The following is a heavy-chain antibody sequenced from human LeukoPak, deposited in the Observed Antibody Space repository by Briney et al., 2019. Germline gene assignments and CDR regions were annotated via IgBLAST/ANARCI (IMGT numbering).Heavy chain of an antibody. CDR1: GFTFDDYA. D-gene: IGHD1-26*01. J-gene: IGHJ5*02. CDR3: AKDSNPLVGATGGGIWFDP. Sequence: PGRSLRLSCAASGFTFDDYAMHWVRQAPGKGLEWVSGISWNSGSIGYADSVKGRFTISRDNVKNSLYLQMNSLRAEDTALYYCAKDSNPLVGATGGGIWFDPWGQGTLVTVSS. CDR2: ISWNSGSI. V-gene: IGHV3-9*01.